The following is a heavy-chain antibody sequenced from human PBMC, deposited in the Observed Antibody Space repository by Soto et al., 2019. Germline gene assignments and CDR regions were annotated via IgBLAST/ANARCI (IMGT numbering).Heavy chain of an antibody. CDR1: GYTFTSYY. V-gene: IGHV1-46*01. D-gene: IGHD3-10*01. Sequence: ASVKVSCKASGYTFTSYYMHWVRQAPGQGLEWMGIINPSGGSTSYAQKFQGRVTMTRDTSTSTVYMELSSLRSEDTAVYYCARAYGSGSYGYGMDVWGQGTTVTAP. J-gene: IGHJ6*02. CDR2: INPSGGST. CDR3: ARAYGSGSYGYGMDV.